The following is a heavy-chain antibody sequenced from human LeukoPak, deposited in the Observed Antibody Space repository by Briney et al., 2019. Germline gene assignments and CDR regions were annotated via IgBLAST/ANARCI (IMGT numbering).Heavy chain of an antibody. J-gene: IGHJ4*02. CDR3: ARANYYGSEGYYFDY. CDR1: GYTFTGYY. V-gene: IGHV1-2*02. D-gene: IGHD3-10*01. CDR2: INPNSGGT. Sequence: GASVKVSCKASGYTFTGYYMHWVRQAPGQGLEWMGWINPNSGGTNYAQKFQGRVTMTRDTSISTAYMELSRLRSDDTAVYYCARANYYGSEGYYFDYWGQGTLVTVSS.